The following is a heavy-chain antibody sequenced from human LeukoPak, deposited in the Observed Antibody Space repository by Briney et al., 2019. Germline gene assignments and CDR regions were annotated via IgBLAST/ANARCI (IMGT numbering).Heavy chain of an antibody. CDR1: GGTFSSYA. D-gene: IGHD6-25*01. CDR3: AREQDRGNFDY. CDR2: SIPIFGTA. J-gene: IGHJ4*02. Sequence: ASVKVSCKASGGTFSSYAISWVRQAPGQGLEWMGGSIPIFGTANYAQKFQGRVTITADESTSTAYMELSSLRSEDTAVYYCAREQDRGNFDYWGQGTLVTVSS. V-gene: IGHV1-69*13.